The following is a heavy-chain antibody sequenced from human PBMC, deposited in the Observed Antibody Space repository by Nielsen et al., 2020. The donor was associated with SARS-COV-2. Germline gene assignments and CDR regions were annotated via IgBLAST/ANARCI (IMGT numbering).Heavy chain of an antibody. CDR2: IKQDGSEK. J-gene: IGHJ3*02. CDR1: GFTFSSYW. CDR3: ARVARGETGFDAFDI. Sequence: GESLKISCAASGFTFSSYWMSWVRQAPGKGLEWVANIKQDGSEKYYVDSVKGRFTISRDNAKNSLYLQMNSLRPDDTAVYYCARVARGETGFDAFDIWGQGTMVTVSS. V-gene: IGHV3-7*03. D-gene: IGHD2-21*01.